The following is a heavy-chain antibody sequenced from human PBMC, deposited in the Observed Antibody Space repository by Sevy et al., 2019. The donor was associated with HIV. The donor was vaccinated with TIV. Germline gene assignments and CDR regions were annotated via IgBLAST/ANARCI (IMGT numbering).Heavy chain of an antibody. Sequence: SLRLSCTASGFTFGDYAMSWFRQAPGKGLEWVGFIRSKTYGGTTEYAASVKGRFIISRDDSKSIAYLRMNSLKTEDTAVYFCTRASVRAYFDSSGYALYWGQGTLVTVSS. J-gene: IGHJ4*02. CDR1: GFTFGDYA. CDR2: IRSKTYGGTT. V-gene: IGHV3-49*03. D-gene: IGHD3-22*01. CDR3: TRASVRAYFDSSGYALY.